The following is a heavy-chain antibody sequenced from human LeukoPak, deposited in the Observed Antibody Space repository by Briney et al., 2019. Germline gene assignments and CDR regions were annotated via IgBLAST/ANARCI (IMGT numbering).Heavy chain of an antibody. Sequence: ASVKVSCKASGYTFTSYDINWVRQATGQGLEWMGWMNPNSGNTGYAQKFQGRVTITRNTSISTAYMELSSLRAEDMALYYCAKDKGSGLTPRYWYFDLWGRGTLVTASS. CDR1: GYTFTSYD. CDR2: MNPNSGNT. D-gene: IGHD2-15*01. CDR3: AKDKGSGLTPRYWYFDL. V-gene: IGHV1-8*03. J-gene: IGHJ2*01.